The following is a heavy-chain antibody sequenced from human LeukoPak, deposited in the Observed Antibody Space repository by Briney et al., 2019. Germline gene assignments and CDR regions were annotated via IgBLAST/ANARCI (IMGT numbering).Heavy chain of an antibody. V-gene: IGHV3-64D*06. CDR3: VRGTGY. J-gene: IGHJ4*02. CDR1: GFTFSTYV. Sequence: GGSLRLSCSVSGFTFSTYVMHWVRQVPGKGLEYVSAISSNGDNTYYADSVKGRFTISRDNSKNTLYLQMSSLRADDTAVYYCVRGTGYWGQGTLVTVSS. CDR2: ISSNGDNT.